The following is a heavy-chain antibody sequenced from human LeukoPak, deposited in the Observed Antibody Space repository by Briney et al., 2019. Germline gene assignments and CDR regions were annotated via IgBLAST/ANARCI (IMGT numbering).Heavy chain of an antibody. CDR2: IDHSGST. V-gene: IGHV4-34*01. CDR3: ARLTEYSSSSGWYYYYYMDV. D-gene: IGHD6-6*01. Sequence: PSETLSLTCAVYGGSFSGYYWSWIRQPPGKGLEWIGEIDHSGSTYYNPSLKSRVTISVDTSKNQFSLKLSSVTAADTAVYYCARLTEYSSSSGWYYYYYMDVWGKGTTVTVSS. CDR1: GGSFSGYY. J-gene: IGHJ6*03.